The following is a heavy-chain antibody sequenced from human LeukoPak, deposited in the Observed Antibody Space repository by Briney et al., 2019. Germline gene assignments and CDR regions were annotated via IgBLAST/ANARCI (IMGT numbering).Heavy chain of an antibody. Sequence: PSETLSLTCAVYGGSFSGYYWSWIRQPPGKGLEWIGEINHSGSTNYNPSLKSRVTISVDTSKNQFSLKLSSVTAADTAVYYCARGPPTIFGVVTPNWFDPWGQGTLVTVSS. CDR1: GGSFSGYY. J-gene: IGHJ5*02. V-gene: IGHV4-34*01. D-gene: IGHD3-3*01. CDR2: INHSGST. CDR3: ARGPPTIFGVVTPNWFDP.